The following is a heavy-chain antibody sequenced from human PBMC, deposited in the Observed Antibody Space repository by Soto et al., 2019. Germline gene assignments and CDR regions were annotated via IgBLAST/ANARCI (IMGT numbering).Heavy chain of an antibody. D-gene: IGHD6-19*01. CDR2: IYWDDDK. CDR3: AHRLSVAGSRDFDY. V-gene: IGHV2-5*02. Sequence: SGPTLVNPTQTLTLTCTFSGFSLSTSGVGMGWIRQPPGKALEWLALIYWDDDKRYSPSLKSRLTITKDTSKNQVVLTMTNMDPVDKATYYCAHRLSVAGSRDFDYWGQGTLVTVSS. J-gene: IGHJ4*02. CDR1: GFSLSTSGVG.